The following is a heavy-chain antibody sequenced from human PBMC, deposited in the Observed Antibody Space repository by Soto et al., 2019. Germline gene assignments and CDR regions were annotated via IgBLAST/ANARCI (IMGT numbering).Heavy chain of an antibody. D-gene: IGHD4-17*01. CDR1: GFTVSSNY. V-gene: IGHV3-66*01. CDR2: IYSGGST. CDR3: ARGETRGYGDKPYYYYYYMDV. Sequence: GGSLRLSCAASGFTVSSNYMSWVRQAPGKGLEWVSVIYSGGSTYYADSVKGRFTISRDNSKNTLYLQMNSLRAEDTAVYYCARGETRGYGDKPYYYYYYMDVWGKGTTVTVSS. J-gene: IGHJ6*03.